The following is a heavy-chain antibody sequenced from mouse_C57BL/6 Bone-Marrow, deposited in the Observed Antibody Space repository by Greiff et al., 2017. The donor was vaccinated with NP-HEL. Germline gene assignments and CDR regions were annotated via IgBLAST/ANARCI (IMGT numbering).Heavy chain of an antibody. Sequence: VQLKESGPGLVKPSQSLSLTCSVTGYSITSGYYWNWIRQFPGNKLEWMGYISYDGSNNYNPSLKNRISITLDTSKNQFFLKLNSVTTEDTATYYCARDSSGYGAMDYWGQGTSDTVSS. CDR1: GYSITSGYY. CDR3: ARDSSGYGAMDY. D-gene: IGHD3-2*02. J-gene: IGHJ4*01. V-gene: IGHV3-6*01. CDR2: ISYDGSN.